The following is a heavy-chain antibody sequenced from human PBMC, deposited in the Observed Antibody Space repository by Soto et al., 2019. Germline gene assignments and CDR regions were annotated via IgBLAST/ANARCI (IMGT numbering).Heavy chain of an antibody. D-gene: IGHD6-13*01. Sequence: SETLSLTCAVSGGSISSSNWWSWVRQPPGKGLEWIGEIYHSGSTNYNPSLKSRVTISVDKSKNQFSLKLSSVTAADTAVYYCARDVGSSSQNGGMDVWGQGTTVTVSS. CDR2: IYHSGST. CDR3: ARDVGSSSQNGGMDV. CDR1: GGSISSSNW. V-gene: IGHV4-4*02. J-gene: IGHJ6*02.